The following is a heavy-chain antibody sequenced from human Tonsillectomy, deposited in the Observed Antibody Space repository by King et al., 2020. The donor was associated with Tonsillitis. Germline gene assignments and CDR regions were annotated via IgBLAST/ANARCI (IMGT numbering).Heavy chain of an antibody. V-gene: IGHV3-48*01. CDR3: VRDLGLRESLLFPIY. D-gene: IGHD3-10*01. Sequence: VQLVESGGGLVQPGGSLRLSCAASGFTFSDYTMNWVRQAPGRGLEWISYVATGGTTTKYADSVQGRFTISRDDAKNSLYLQMNTLGAEDTAVYYCVRDLGLRESLLFPIYWGQGTLVTVSS. J-gene: IGHJ4*02. CDR2: VATGGTTT. CDR1: GFTFSDYT.